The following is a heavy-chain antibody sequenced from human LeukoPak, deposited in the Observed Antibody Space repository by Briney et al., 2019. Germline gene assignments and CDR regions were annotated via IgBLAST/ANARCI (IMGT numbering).Heavy chain of an antibody. CDR1: GGSFSGYY. Sequence: SETLSLTCAVYGGSFSGYYWSWIRQPPGKGLEWIGYIYYSGSTNYNPSLKSRVTISVDTSKNQFSLKLSSVTAADTAVYYCARAGYYDSSGYYSGPASTFDYWGQGTLVTVSS. J-gene: IGHJ4*02. CDR3: ARAGYYDSSGYYSGPASTFDY. D-gene: IGHD3-22*01. CDR2: IYYSGST. V-gene: IGHV4-59*01.